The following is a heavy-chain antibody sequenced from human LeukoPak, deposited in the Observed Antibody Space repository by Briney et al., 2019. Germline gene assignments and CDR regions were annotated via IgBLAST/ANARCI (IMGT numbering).Heavy chain of an antibody. CDR1: GFTFSSYW. CDR3: ASSGSRSWFDY. Sequence: PGGSLRLSCAVSGFTFSSYWMSWVRQAPGKGLEWVANIKQDGSEKYYVDSVKGRFTISRDNAKNSLYLQMNSLRAEDTAVYYCASSGSRSWFDYWGQGTLVTVSS. D-gene: IGHD6-13*01. V-gene: IGHV3-7*01. J-gene: IGHJ4*02. CDR2: IKQDGSEK.